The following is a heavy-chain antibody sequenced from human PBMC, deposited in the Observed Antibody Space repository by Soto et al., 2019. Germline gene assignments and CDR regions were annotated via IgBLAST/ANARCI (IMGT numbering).Heavy chain of an antibody. Sequence: GASVKVSCKASGYTFTSYGISWVRQAPGQGLEWMGWISAYNGNTNYAQKLQGRVTMTTDTSTSTAYMELRSLRSDDTAVYYCARGARESGNWRITMVRGVMDCFDPWGQGTLVTVSS. CDR1: GYTFTSYG. CDR2: ISAYNGNT. V-gene: IGHV1-18*04. CDR3: ARGARESGNWRITMVRGVMDCFDP. J-gene: IGHJ5*02. D-gene: IGHD3-10*01.